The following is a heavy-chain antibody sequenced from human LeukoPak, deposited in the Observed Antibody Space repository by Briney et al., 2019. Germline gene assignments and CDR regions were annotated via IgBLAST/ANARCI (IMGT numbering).Heavy chain of an antibody. CDR1: GYTFTGYY. Sequence: AASVKVSCKASGYTFTGYYMHWVRQAPGQGLEWMGIINPSGGSTSYAQKFQGRVTMTRDVSTSTVYMELSSLRSEDTAVYYCARGYEDSSGWYVYYYYYYMDVWGKGTTVTVSS. CDR2: INPSGGST. V-gene: IGHV1-46*01. J-gene: IGHJ6*03. CDR3: ARGYEDSSGWYVYYYYYYMDV. D-gene: IGHD6-19*01.